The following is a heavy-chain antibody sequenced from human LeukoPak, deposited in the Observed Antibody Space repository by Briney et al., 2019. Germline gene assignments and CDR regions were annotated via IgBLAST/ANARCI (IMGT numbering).Heavy chain of an antibody. CDR1: GGSISSYY. CDR3: ARDPPLMGATDY. Sequence: PSETLSLTCTVSGGSISSYYWGWIRQPPGKGLEWIGSIYYSGSTYYNPSLKSRVTISVDTSKNQFSLKLSSVTAADTAVYYCARDPPLMGATDYWGQGTLVTVSS. V-gene: IGHV4-39*07. J-gene: IGHJ4*02. CDR2: IYYSGST. D-gene: IGHD1-26*01.